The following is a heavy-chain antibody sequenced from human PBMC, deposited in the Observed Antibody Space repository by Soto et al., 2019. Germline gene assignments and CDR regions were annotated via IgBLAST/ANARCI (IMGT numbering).Heavy chain of an antibody. J-gene: IGHJ6*02. CDR1: GGTFSSYV. CDR2: IIPTFGTT. D-gene: IGHD6-6*01. CDR3: PSHRSQVVHLVFPRYYYYGLDV. V-gene: IGHV1-69*06. Sequence: QVQLEQSGAEVTKPGSSVRVSCKASGGTFSSYVISWVRQAPGQGLEWMGGIIPTFGTTKYAQDFQGRVTINPDKSASTAYIELRSLRSDDTAVYYCPSHRSQVVHLVFPRYYYYGLDVWGQGTTVTVPS.